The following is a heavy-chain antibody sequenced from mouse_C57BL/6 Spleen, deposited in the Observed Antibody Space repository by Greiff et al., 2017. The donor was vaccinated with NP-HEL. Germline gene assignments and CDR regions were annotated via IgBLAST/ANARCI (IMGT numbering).Heavy chain of an antibody. Sequence: EVKLQESGGGLVKPGGSLKLSCAASGFTFSSYAMSWVRQTPEKRLEWVATISDGGSYTYYPDNVKGRFTISRDNAKNNLYLQMSHLKSEDTAMYYCARRLYDYDGYFDYWGQGTTRTVSS. V-gene: IGHV5-4*03. D-gene: IGHD2-4*01. CDR2: ISDGGSYT. J-gene: IGHJ2*01. CDR3: ARRLYDYDGYFDY. CDR1: GFTFSSYA.